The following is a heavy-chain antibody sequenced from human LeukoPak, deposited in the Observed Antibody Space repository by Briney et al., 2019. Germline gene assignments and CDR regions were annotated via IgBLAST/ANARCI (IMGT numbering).Heavy chain of an antibody. CDR2: IHYSGST. D-gene: IGHD1-1*01. CDR1: GGSISSSVFY. J-gene: IGHJ6*02. Sequence: SETLSLTCTVSGGSISSSVFYWGWVRQSPGKGLEWIGNIHYSGSTYFYPSLKSRVTISVDTSENQFSLELSSVTAADTAVYYCAATTYYNGGDVWGQGTTVTVSS. CDR3: AATTYYNGGDV. V-gene: IGHV4-39*01.